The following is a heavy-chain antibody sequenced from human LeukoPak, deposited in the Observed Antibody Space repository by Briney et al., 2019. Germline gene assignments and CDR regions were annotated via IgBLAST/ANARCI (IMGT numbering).Heavy chain of an antibody. CDR2: ISTSSSYI. Sequence: PGGSLGLSCAASGFTFNRYNMNWVRRAPGKGLEWVSSISTSSSYIYYADSVRGRFTISRDNAKNSLYLQMNSLRAEDTAVYSCARGADGVSSNSRGWFDPWGQGTLVTVSS. CDR1: GFTFNRYN. V-gene: IGHV3-21*01. CDR3: ARGADGVSSNSRGWFDP. D-gene: IGHD2-15*01. J-gene: IGHJ5*02.